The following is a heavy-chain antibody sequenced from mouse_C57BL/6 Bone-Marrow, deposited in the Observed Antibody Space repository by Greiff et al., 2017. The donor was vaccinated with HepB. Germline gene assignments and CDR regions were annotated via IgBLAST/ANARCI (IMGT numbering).Heavy chain of an antibody. CDR3: ARYYYGSSSYAMDY. CDR2: IRNKANGYTT. Sequence: EVQGVDSGGGLVQPGGSLSLSCAASGFTFTDYYMSWVRQPPGKALEWLGFIRNKANGYTTEYSASVKGRFTISRDNSQSILYLQMNALRAEDSATYYCARYYYGSSSYAMDYWGQGTSVTVSS. CDR1: GFTFTDYY. J-gene: IGHJ4*01. D-gene: IGHD1-1*01. V-gene: IGHV7-3*01.